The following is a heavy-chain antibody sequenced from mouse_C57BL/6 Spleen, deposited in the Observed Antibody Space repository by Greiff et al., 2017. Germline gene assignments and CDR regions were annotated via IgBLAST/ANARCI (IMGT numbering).Heavy chain of an antibody. CDR1: GYTFTDYY. J-gene: IGHJ2*01. D-gene: IGHD2-3*01. Sequence: QVQLQQSGAELVRPGASVKLSCKASGYTFTDYYINWVKQRPGQGLEWIARIYPGSGNTYYNEKFKGKATLTAEKSSNTAYMQLSNLTSEDSAVYLCARDGMVQYYFDYWGQGTTLTVSS. CDR3: ARDGMVQYYFDY. CDR2: IYPGSGNT. V-gene: IGHV1-76*01.